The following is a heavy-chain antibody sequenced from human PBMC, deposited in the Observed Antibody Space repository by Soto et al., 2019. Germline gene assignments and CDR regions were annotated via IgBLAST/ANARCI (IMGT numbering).Heavy chain of an antibody. CDR2: SSYDVRWA. V-gene: IGHV3-30*03. Sequence: AVILSCASSDLDFISYFIHFVRHAPGKLLEWVAASSYDVRWAFYSEAAKVQFTFSKEMSENTAFLQMNALRHEDTAVYFCERDSGWEILKFEKRGKGNTVNVS. CDR3: ERDSGWEILKFEK. D-gene: IGHD1-26*01. J-gene: IGHJ6*03. CDR1: DLDFISYF.